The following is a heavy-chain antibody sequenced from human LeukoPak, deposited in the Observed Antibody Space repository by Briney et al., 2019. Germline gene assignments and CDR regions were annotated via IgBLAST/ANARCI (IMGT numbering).Heavy chain of an antibody. CDR3: ARHIYGNDWFDP. CDR2: IHNSGNS. D-gene: IGHD3-10*01. Sequence: PSETLSLTCTASGGSISSYYWSWVRQPPGKGLEWIGYIHNSGNSNYNRSLKSRVTISVDTSKNQFSLKLSSVTAADTAVYYCARHIYGNDWFDPWGQGTLVTVSS. CDR1: GGSISSYY. V-gene: IGHV4-59*08. J-gene: IGHJ5*02.